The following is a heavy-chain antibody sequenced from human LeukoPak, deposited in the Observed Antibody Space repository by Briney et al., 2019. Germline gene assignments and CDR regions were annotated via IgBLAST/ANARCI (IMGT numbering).Heavy chain of an antibody. CDR2: IYYSGST. Sequence: SETLSLTCTASGGSISTYYWSWIRQPPGKGLERIGYIYYSGSTNYNPSLKSRVTISVDTSKNQFSLKVTSVTAADTAVYYCARHSDGSVFRWYFDLWGRGTLVTVSS. CDR1: GGSISTYY. CDR3: ARHSDGSVFRWYFDL. D-gene: IGHD5-24*01. J-gene: IGHJ2*01. V-gene: IGHV4-59*08.